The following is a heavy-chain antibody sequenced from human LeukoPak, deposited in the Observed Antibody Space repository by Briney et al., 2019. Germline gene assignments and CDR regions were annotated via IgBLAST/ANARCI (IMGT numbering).Heavy chain of an antibody. CDR1: GASISHYY. V-gene: IGHV4-59*01. Sequence: SETLSLTCTVSGASISHYYWSWIRQPPGKGLEWIGYIYDSGYTKYNPYLKSRVTISADLSKNHSSLKLTPITAADRAVYYCARAGGDHPFDPWGQGALVTVSS. CDR3: ARAGGDHPFDP. CDR2: IYDSGYT. D-gene: IGHD4-17*01. J-gene: IGHJ5*02.